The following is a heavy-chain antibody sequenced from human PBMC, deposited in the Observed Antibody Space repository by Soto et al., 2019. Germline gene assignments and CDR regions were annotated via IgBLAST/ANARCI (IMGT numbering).Heavy chain of an antibody. Sequence: WSLRLSCAASGFTFSSYWMHWVRQVSGKGLVWVSRINSDGRSTDYADSVKGRFTISRDNAKNTLYLQMNSLRVEDTAVYYCAFNTYDSSGYFYRDWGQGTLVTVSS. D-gene: IGHD3-22*01. J-gene: IGHJ4*02. CDR2: INSDGRST. V-gene: IGHV3-74*01. CDR3: AFNTYDSSGYFYRD. CDR1: GFTFSSYW.